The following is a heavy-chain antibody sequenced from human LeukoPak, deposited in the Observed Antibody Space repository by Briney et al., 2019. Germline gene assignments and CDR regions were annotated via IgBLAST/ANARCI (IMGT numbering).Heavy chain of an antibody. CDR1: GYSFTNYW. Sequence: GESLKISCMGSGYSFTNYWISWVRQVPGSGLEWMGVIYPSDSDTRYSPSFQGQVTISADKSIDTAYLQWSSLKASDTAVYYCARQRDSGFDFDSWGQGTLVTVSS. D-gene: IGHD5-12*01. V-gene: IGHV5-51*01. J-gene: IGHJ4*02. CDR3: ARQRDSGFDFDS. CDR2: IYPSDSDT.